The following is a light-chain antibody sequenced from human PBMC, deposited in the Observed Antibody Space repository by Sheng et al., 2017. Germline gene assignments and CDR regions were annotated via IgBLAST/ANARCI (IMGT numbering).Light chain of an antibody. CDR2: DAS. J-gene: IGKJ1*01. Sequence: DIQLTQSPSSLSASVGDRVTITCQASQDMRKFLNWYQQKPGKAPKLLIYDASNLETGVPSRFSGSGSGTHFTFTINSLQPEDIATYFCQQYDNFPWTFGQGTKVE. CDR3: QQYDNFPWT. V-gene: IGKV1-33*01. CDR1: QDMRKF.